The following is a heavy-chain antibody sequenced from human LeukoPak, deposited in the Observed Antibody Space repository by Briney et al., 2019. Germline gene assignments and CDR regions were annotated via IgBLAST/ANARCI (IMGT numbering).Heavy chain of an antibody. CDR1: GFTFSSHW. V-gene: IGHV3-7*03. Sequence: QPGGSLRLSCAASGFTFSSHWMGWVRQAPGKGLEWVASIKHDGSDKYYVDSVKGRFTISRDNAKNSLYLQMNSLRAEDTAVYYCAKDVSPYCTNGVCYAPGTGPSFDYWGQGTLVTVSS. D-gene: IGHD2-8*01. CDR3: AKDVSPYCTNGVCYAPGTGPSFDY. CDR2: IKHDGSDK. J-gene: IGHJ4*02.